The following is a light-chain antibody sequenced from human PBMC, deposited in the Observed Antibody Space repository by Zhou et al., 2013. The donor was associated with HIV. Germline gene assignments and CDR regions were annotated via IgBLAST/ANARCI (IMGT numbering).Light chain of an antibody. CDR2: GSS. V-gene: IGKV3-20*01. J-gene: IGKJ4*01. CDR1: QSVSSGY. Sequence: EIVLTQSPGTLSLSPGERATLSCRASQSVSSGYLAWYQQKPGQPPRLLIYGSSSRTTVIPDRFSGSGSGTDFTLTISRLGRLKYFAVYYCQQYGSSPPTFGGGTKVE. CDR3: QQYGSSPPT.